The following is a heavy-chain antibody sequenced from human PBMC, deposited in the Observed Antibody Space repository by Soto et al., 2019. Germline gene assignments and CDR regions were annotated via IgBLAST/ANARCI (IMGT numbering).Heavy chain of an antibody. Sequence: QVQLRESGPGLVKPSQTLSLTCTVSDGSISSGTYYWSWVRQHPGKGLEWIGYIYHSGSTYYNPSLKSRVTISVDTSENQFSLKLTSVTAADTAVYYCAGQYLGYGGVFDSWGQGTLVTVSS. V-gene: IGHV4-31*03. CDR3: AGQYLGYGGVFDS. J-gene: IGHJ4*02. CDR1: DGSISSGTYY. CDR2: IYHSGST. D-gene: IGHD2-8*02.